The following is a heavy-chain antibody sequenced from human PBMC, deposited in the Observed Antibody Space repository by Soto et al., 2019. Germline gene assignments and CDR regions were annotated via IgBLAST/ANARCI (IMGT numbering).Heavy chain of an antibody. J-gene: IGHJ6*02. CDR1: GGSISSSSYY. Sequence: SETLSLTCTVSGGSISSSSYYWGWIRQPPGKGLEWIGXXYYSGSTYYNPALKSRVTISVDTSKNQLSLKLISVTAAATAVYYCARPGSDYYDSSGQGWDYYYGMDVWGQGTTVTVSS. CDR3: ARPGSDYYDSSGQGWDYYYGMDV. V-gene: IGHV4-39*01. CDR2: XYYSGST. D-gene: IGHD3-22*01.